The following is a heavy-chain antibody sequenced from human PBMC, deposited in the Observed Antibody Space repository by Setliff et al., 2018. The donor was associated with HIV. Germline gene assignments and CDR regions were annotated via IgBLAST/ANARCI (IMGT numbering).Heavy chain of an antibody. Sequence: GGSLRLSCAASGFAFSTYWMHWVRQAPGKGLVWVSRINTDERYTLYADSVKGRFTISRGNAKSTLYLQINSLRAEDTATYYCARGRRDCSSGSCYGPYYMDVWGKGTTVTVSS. CDR1: GFAFSTYW. J-gene: IGHJ6*03. D-gene: IGHD2-15*01. CDR2: INTDERYT. V-gene: IGHV3-74*01. CDR3: ARGRRDCSSGSCYGPYYMDV.